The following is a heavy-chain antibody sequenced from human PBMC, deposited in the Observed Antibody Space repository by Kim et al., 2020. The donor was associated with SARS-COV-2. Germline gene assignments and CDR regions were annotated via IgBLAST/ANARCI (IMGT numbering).Heavy chain of an antibody. CDR2: ISSDGSIT. D-gene: IGHD3-10*01. CDR1: RFTFNNYW. J-gene: IGHJ6*02. Sequence: GGSLRLSCAVSRFTFNNYWINWVRHAPGKGLVWVSRISSDGSITNYADSVKGRFTMSRDNAKNTLYLQMNSLRAEDTAVYYCARGFFRDSFDVWGQGTTVTVSS. V-gene: IGHV3-74*01. CDR3: ARGFFRDSFDV.